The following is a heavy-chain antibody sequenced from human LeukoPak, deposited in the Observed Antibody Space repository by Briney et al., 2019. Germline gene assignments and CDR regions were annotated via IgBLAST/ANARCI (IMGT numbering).Heavy chain of an antibody. Sequence: GGSLRLSCAASGFTFSSYGMHWVRQAPGKGLEWVAFIRYDGSNKYYADSVKGRFTISRDNSKNTLYLQMNSLRAEDTAVYYCAKDSGFGVLSNGKAYFDYWGQGTLVTVSS. CDR2: IRYDGSNK. CDR3: AKDSGFGVLSNGKAYFDY. V-gene: IGHV3-30*02. J-gene: IGHJ4*02. D-gene: IGHD3-10*01. CDR1: GFTFSSYG.